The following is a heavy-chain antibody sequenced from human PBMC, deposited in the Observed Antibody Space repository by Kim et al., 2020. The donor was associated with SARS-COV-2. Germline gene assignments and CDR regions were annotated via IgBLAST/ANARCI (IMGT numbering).Heavy chain of an antibody. CDR3: ASHRGEFYGVIRWYFDP. CDR1: GVSITRSNYY. D-gene: IGHD4-17*01. J-gene: IGHJ2*01. Sequence: SETLSLTCAVSGVSITRSNYYWGWIRQSPGKGLEWIGAMYHSGTTYYNPSLKSRISISGDTSKNEFSLMLTSVTAADTATYYCASHRGEFYGVIRWYFDPWGRGTPVTVSS. CDR2: MYHSGTT. V-gene: IGHV4-39*01.